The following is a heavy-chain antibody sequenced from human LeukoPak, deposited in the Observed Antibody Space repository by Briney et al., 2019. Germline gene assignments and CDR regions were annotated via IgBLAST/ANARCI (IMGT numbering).Heavy chain of an antibody. CDR3: AKVQYSDYDMNFDS. CDR1: GFTFSSYA. V-gene: IGHV3-23*01. J-gene: IGHJ4*02. D-gene: IGHD5-12*01. Sequence: PGGSLRLSCAASGFTFSSYAMSWVRQAPGMGLQWVSAIGGSDGNTYYADSVKGRFTISRDNSTNSLYLQINSLRADDTAVYYCAKVQYSDYDMNFDSWGQGTLVTVSS. CDR2: IGGSDGNT.